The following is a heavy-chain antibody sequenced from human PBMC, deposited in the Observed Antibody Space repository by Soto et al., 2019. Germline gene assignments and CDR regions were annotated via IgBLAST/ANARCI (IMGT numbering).Heavy chain of an antibody. J-gene: IGHJ4*02. V-gene: IGHV4-59*01. Sequence: SETLSLTCTVSGGSISSYYWSWIRQPPGKGLEWIGYIYYSGSTNYNPSLKSRVTISVDTSKNQFSLKLSSVTAADTAVYYCASIHGSGAYWGQGTLVTVSS. D-gene: IGHD3-10*01. CDR2: IYYSGST. CDR1: GGSISSYY. CDR3: ASIHGSGAY.